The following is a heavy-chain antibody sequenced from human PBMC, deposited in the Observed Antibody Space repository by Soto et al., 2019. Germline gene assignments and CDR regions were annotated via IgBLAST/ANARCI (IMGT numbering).Heavy chain of an antibody. CDR3: ARVGSSGWSPDY. Sequence: SETLSLTCTVSGGSISGHYWIWIRQPPGEGMEWIGYIFYSGSTTYNNNPSLKSRVTISVDTSKNQFSLRLSSVTAADTAVYYCARVGSSGWSPDYWGQGTLVTVSS. V-gene: IGHV4-59*11. J-gene: IGHJ4*02. CDR2: IFYSGSTTY. CDR1: GGSISGHY. D-gene: IGHD6-19*01.